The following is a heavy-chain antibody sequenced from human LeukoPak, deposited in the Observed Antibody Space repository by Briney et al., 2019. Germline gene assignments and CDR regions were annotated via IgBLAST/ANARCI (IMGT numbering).Heavy chain of an antibody. D-gene: IGHD7-27*01. CDR2: ISYDGSNK. CDR1: GFTFSGYG. CDR3: AKLPWGHLGASFRNYPDAFDI. Sequence: GGSLRLSCAASGFTFSGYGMHWVRQAPGKGLEWVAVISYDGSNKYYADSVKGRFTISRDNAKNSLYLQMNSLRAEDTALYYCAKLPWGHLGASFRNYPDAFDIWGQGTMVTVSS. J-gene: IGHJ3*02. V-gene: IGHV3-30*18.